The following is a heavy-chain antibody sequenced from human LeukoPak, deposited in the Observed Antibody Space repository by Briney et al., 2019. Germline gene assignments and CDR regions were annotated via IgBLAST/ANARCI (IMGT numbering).Heavy chain of an antibody. CDR2: LERDGRVQ. D-gene: IGHD2/OR15-2a*01. CDR3: TGGSDKVLSGEYYYYMDV. CDR1: GFNTHYW. J-gene: IGHJ6*03. V-gene: IGHV3-7*01. Sequence: GGSLRLFRTASGFNTHYWLNWVRQSPGKGPEWVSNLERDGRVQQHPDSVEGRVPISRDSAKNSLALQMHSLRAEDTAVYYCTGGSDKVLSGEYYYYMDVWGTGTTVTVSS.